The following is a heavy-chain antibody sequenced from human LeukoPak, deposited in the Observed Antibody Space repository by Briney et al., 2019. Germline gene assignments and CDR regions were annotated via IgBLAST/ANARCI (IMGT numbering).Heavy chain of an antibody. Sequence: GGSLRLSCAGSGFTFSSSGMSWVRQAPGQGLEWVSGITSGGNTYYADSVKGRFTVSRDNSRNTLFLQMNSLRAEDTALYYCAKAYDSSPAEYWGQGTLVTVSS. D-gene: IGHD3-22*01. CDR1: GFTFSSSG. J-gene: IGHJ4*02. V-gene: IGHV3-23*01. CDR3: AKAYDSSPAEY. CDR2: ITSGGNT.